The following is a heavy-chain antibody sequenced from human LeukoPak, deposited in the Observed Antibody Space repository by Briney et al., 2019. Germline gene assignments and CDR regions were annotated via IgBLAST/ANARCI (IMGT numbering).Heavy chain of an antibody. CDR2: IYTSGGT. CDR1: GDSISSYY. J-gene: IGHJ4*02. V-gene: IGHV4-4*09. CDR3: ASLTRLSTSPDRYYLDY. Sequence: SETLSLTCTVSGDSISSYYWSWIRQPPGKGLEWIRYIYTSGGTNYIPSLKGRVTISIDTSKNQFSLKLSSVTAANSAVYYCASLTRLSTSPDRYYLDYWGQGTLVTVSS. D-gene: IGHD6-6*01.